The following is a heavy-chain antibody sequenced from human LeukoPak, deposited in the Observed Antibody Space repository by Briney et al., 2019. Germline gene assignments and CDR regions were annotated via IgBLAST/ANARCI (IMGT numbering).Heavy chain of an antibody. V-gene: IGHV1-2*02. CDR2: INPNSGGT. D-gene: IGHD2-21*02. CDR3: AREPSIVVVTANDY. CDR1: GYTFTGYY. J-gene: IGHJ4*02. Sequence: ASVKVSCKASGYTFTGYYMHWVRQALGQGLEWMGWINPNSGGTNYAQKFQGRVTMTRDTSISTAYMELSRLRSDDTAVYYCAREPSIVVVTANDYWGQGTLVTVSS.